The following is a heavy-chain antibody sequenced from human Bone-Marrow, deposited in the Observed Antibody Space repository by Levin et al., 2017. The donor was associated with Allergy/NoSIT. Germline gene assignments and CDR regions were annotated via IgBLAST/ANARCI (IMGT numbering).Heavy chain of an antibody. D-gene: IGHD5-24*01. Sequence: GASVKVSCKASGGTFKSYTISWVRQAPGQGLEWMAGIIPMFGTTHYAQKFHGRVTITADESTITAYMERTSLRVEDTAIYYCARDEGLGLQISSWGQGTLVTVSS. V-gene: IGHV1-69*13. CDR1: GGTFKSYT. CDR2: IIPMFGTT. CDR3: ARDEGLGLQISS. J-gene: IGHJ4*02.